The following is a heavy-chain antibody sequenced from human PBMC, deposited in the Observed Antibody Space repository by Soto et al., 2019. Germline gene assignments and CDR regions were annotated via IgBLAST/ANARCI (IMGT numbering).Heavy chain of an antibody. D-gene: IGHD2-15*01. Sequence: SETLSLTCTVSGGSISSYYWSWIRQPPGKGLEWIGYIYYSGSTNYNPSLKSRVTISVDTSKNQFSLKLSSVTAADTAVYYCARGIGYGGSSRSFDIWGQGTMVTVSS. V-gene: IGHV4-59*01. CDR2: IYYSGST. CDR3: ARGIGYGGSSRSFDI. CDR1: GGSISSYY. J-gene: IGHJ3*02.